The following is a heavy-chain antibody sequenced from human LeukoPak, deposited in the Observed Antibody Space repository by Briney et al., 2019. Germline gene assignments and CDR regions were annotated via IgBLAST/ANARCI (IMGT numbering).Heavy chain of an antibody. Sequence: SETLSLTCAAYGGSFSGYYWSWIRQPPGKGLEWIGEINHSGSTNYNPSLKSRVTISVDTSKNQFSLKLSSVTAADTAVYYCARNFRPYGDYVEDYYYGMDVWGQGTTVTVSS. CDR2: INHSGST. CDR3: ARNFRPYGDYVEDYYYGMDV. V-gene: IGHV4-34*01. D-gene: IGHD4-17*01. CDR1: GGSFSGYY. J-gene: IGHJ6*02.